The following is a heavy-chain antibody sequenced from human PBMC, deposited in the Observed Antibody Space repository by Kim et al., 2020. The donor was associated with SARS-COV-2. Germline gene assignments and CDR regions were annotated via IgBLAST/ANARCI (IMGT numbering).Heavy chain of an antibody. CDR1: GFTFSSYG. CDR2: IWYDGSNK. D-gene: IGHD3-10*01. J-gene: IGHJ6*03. Sequence: GGSLRLSCAASGFTFSSYGMHWVRQAPGKGREWEAVIWYDGSNKDYEDSVKGRFTISRDNSKNKLYLQMNSLRAGDTAVYYCARDGWRTERITMVRGVIRRYYMDVWGKGTTVTVSS. CDR3: ARDGWRTERITMVRGVIRRYYMDV. V-gene: IGHV3-33*01.